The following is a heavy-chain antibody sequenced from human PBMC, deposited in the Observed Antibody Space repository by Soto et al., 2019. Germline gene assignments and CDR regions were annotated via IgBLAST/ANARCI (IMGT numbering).Heavy chain of an antibody. CDR3: ERGVGTPIAYRFDS. V-gene: IGHV1-2*02. CDR1: AYTFTGYY. J-gene: IGHJ4*01. Sequence: ASVKVPCKASAYTFTGYYMHWVRQAPGQGLEWMGWINPNSGGTNYAQKFQGRVTMTRDTSISTAYMELSRLRSDDTAVYYCERGVGTPIAYRFDSWGHGTAVTVSS. CDR2: INPNSGGT. D-gene: IGHD2-21*01.